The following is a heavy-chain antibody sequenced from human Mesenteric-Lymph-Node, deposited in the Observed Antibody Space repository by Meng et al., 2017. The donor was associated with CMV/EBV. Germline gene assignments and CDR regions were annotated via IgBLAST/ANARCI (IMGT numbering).Heavy chain of an antibody. CDR1: GGTFSSYT. Sequence: VKVSCKASGGTFSSYTISWVRQAPGQGLEWMGRIIPILGIENYAQKFQGRVTITADKSTSTAYMELSSLRSEDTAVYYCAKDGYYYDSSGYYYVDYGMDVWGQGTTVTVSS. V-gene: IGHV1-69*04. CDR3: AKDGYYYDSSGYYYVDYGMDV. J-gene: IGHJ6*02. D-gene: IGHD3-22*01. CDR2: IIPILGIE.